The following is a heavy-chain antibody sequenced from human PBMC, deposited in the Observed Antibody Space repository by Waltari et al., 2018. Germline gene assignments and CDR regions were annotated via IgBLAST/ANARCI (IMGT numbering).Heavy chain of an antibody. CDR2: MNGDGSST. Sequence: EVQLVESGGGSVQPGGSLRLSCAASGFLFSSYWMHWVRQGPGEGLVGGERMNGDGSSTTYADSVQGRFTTTRDNAKNTLYLEMNSLRTEDTGVYYCAREENYDYAMDVWGQGTTVTVSS. CDR1: GFLFSSYW. J-gene: IGHJ6*02. CDR3: AREENYDYAMDV. V-gene: IGHV3-74*01.